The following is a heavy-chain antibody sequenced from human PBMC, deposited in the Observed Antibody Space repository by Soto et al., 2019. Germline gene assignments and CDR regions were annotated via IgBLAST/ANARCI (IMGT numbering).Heavy chain of an antibody. D-gene: IGHD1-26*01. Sequence: PSETLSLTCTVSGGSISSSSYYWGWIRQPPGKGLEWIGSIYYSGSTYYNPSLKSRVTIALDTSKNQFSLNVRSVTAADTAGYYCGRHAGPRRGGSYLDPWGQGTILTVSS. CDR3: GRHAGPRRGGSYLDP. V-gene: IGHV4-39*01. J-gene: IGHJ5*02. CDR1: GGSISSSSYY. CDR2: IYYSGST.